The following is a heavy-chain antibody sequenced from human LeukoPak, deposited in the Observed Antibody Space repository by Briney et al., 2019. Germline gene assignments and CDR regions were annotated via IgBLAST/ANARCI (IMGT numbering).Heavy chain of an antibody. Sequence: SSETLSLTCAVYGGSFSGYYWSWIRQPPGKGLEWIGEINHSGSTNYNPSLKSRVTISVDTSKNQFSLKLSSVTAADTAVYYCARGVGRDSSGWSTENYFDYWGQGTLVTVSS. CDR3: ARGVGRDSSGWSTENYFDY. CDR2: INHSGST. J-gene: IGHJ4*02. V-gene: IGHV4-34*01. CDR1: GGSFSGYY. D-gene: IGHD6-19*01.